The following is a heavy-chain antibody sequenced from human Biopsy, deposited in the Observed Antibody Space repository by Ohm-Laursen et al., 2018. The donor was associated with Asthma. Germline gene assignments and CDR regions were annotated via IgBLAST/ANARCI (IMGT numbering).Heavy chain of an antibody. CDR1: GFNFSYYS. Sequence: SLRLSCSASGFNFSYYSMIWVRQAPGKGLEWVSYISSSSSTIYYADSVKGRFTISRDNAKNSLYLQMNSLRDEDTAVYYCAKDTEGRYDFWSGLSYNYYGMDVWGQGTTVTVSS. V-gene: IGHV3-48*02. CDR3: AKDTEGRYDFWSGLSYNYYGMDV. CDR2: ISSSSSTI. D-gene: IGHD3-3*01. J-gene: IGHJ6*02.